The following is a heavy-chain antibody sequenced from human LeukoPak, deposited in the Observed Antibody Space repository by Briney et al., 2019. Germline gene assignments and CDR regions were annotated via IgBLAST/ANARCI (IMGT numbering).Heavy chain of an antibody. CDR1: GGSISTYY. V-gene: IGHV4-59*01. CDR2: IFSSGNS. CDR3: AGLGASGNGYLSWFDH. D-gene: IGHD3-22*01. J-gene: IGHJ5*02. Sequence: SETLSLTCTVSGGSISTYYWSWIRQTPGKGLEWIGFIFSSGNSNYNPSLKRLFTISVDTSKAQFSLNLSSVTAADTAVYYCAGLGASGNGYLSWFDHWGQGTLVTVSS.